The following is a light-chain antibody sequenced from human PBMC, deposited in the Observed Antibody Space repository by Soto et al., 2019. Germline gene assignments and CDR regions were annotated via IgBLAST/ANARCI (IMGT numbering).Light chain of an antibody. J-gene: IGKJ1*01. CDR1: QGISSY. Sequence: AIRMTQSPSSFSASTGDRVTITCRASQGISSYLAWYQQKPGKAPKLLIYKASTLETGAPSRFAGSGSGTGFTLTITRLQPDDFATYYCQHYNSYSRTFGQGTKVDI. V-gene: IGKV1-8*01. CDR3: QHYNSYSRT. CDR2: KAS.